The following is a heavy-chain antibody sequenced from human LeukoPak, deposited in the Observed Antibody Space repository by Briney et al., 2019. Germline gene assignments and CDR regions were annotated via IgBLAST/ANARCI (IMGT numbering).Heavy chain of an antibody. CDR1: GGTFSSYA. Sequence: ASVKVSCKASGGTFSSYAISWVRQAPGQGLEWMGRIIPILGIANYAQKFQGRVTITTGESTSTAYMELSSLRSEDTAVYYCARGGTVCSSTSCPFDYWGQGTLVTVSS. CDR2: IIPILGIA. D-gene: IGHD2-2*01. V-gene: IGHV1-69*04. CDR3: ARGGTVCSSTSCPFDY. J-gene: IGHJ4*02.